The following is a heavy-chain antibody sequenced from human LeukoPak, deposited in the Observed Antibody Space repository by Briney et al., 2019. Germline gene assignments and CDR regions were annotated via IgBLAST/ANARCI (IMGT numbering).Heavy chain of an antibody. Sequence: ASVKVSCKASGYTFTSYDINWVRQATGQGLEWMGWMNPNSGNTGYAQKFQGRVTMTRNTSISTAYMELSSLRSEDTAVYYCARGPPRNHYDILTGYYYYYYMDVWGKGTTVTISS. CDR2: MNPNSGNT. CDR1: GYTFTSYD. CDR3: ARGPPRNHYDILTGYYYYYYMDV. J-gene: IGHJ6*03. D-gene: IGHD3-9*01. V-gene: IGHV1-8*01.